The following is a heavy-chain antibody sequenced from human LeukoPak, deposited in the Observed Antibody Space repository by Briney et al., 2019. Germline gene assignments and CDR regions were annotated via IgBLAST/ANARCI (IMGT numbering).Heavy chain of an antibody. D-gene: IGHD1-7*01. V-gene: IGHV3-30*02. CDR2: DGSNK. CDR3: AKPITGTTDGLGAFDI. Sequence: DGSNKYYVDSVKGRFTISRDNSKNTLYLQMNSLRAEDTAVYYCAKPITGTTDGLGAFDIWGQGTMVTVSS. J-gene: IGHJ3*02.